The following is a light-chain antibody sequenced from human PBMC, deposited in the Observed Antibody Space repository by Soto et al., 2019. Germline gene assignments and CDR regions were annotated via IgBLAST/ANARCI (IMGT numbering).Light chain of an antibody. CDR3: QQYGSSPQT. V-gene: IGKV3-20*01. CDR2: GAS. CDR1: ESIKNSY. Sequence: EIVLTQSPDTLSVSAGEGATLSCRASESIKNSYLAWYRQTPGQPPRLLIFGASSRATGIPDRFSGRGSGTDFTLSISRLEPEDFAVYYCQQYGSSPQTFGQVTMVEIK. J-gene: IGKJ1*01.